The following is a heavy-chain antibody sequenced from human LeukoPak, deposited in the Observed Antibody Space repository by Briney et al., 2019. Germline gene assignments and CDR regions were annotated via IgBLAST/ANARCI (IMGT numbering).Heavy chain of an antibody. CDR1: GGSISSDTYY. CDR2: MYYSGNA. J-gene: IGHJ4*02. CDR3: ARDRVGSYFTFGGFDY. Sequence: PSETLSLTCSVSGGSISSDTYYWGWIRQPPGKGLEWIGTMYYSGNADYNPSLKSRITISVDTSKNQFYLKLTSVTAADTALYYCARDRVGSYFTFGGFDYWGQGTLVTVSS. V-gene: IGHV4-39*07. D-gene: IGHD1-26*01.